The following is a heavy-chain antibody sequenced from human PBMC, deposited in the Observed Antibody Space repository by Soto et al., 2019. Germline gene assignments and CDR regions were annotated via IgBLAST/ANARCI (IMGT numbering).Heavy chain of an antibody. CDR3: ARDNGYYDF. CDR1: GYTFSSYS. D-gene: IGHD2-8*01. Sequence: GASVKVSCKTSGYTFSSYSINWVRQAPGQGLEWMAWIRTTSGNTHYAERVQGRVTVTLDKSARTAFMEMWGLTSDDTAVYFCARDNGYYDFWGQGTLVTVSS. CDR2: IRTTSGNT. V-gene: IGHV1-18*01. J-gene: IGHJ4*02.